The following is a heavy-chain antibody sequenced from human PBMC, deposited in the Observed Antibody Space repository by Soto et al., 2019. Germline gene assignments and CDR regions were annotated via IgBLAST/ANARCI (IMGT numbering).Heavy chain of an antibody. CDR3: ARRHLVPPYYYYGRDV. Sequence: QVQLVQSGAEVKKPGSSVKVSCKASGGTFSSYAISWVRQAPGQGLEWMGGLIPIFGTANYAQTFPGRVTITADESTSTAYTERISLRSADTAVYYSARRHLVPPYYYYGRDVWGQGNTVTFSS. CDR1: GGTFSSYA. J-gene: IGHJ6*02. V-gene: IGHV1-69*12. CDR2: LIPIFGTA. D-gene: IGHD6-6*01.